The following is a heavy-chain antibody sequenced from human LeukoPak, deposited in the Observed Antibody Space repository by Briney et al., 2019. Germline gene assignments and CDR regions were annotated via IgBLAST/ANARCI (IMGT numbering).Heavy chain of an antibody. CDR3: ARGFAYFDY. Sequence: GASVKVSCKASGYTFTDYYMHWVRQAPGQGLEWMGWINPNSGGTNFAQKFQGRVTMTRDTSISTAYMDLSRLRSDDTAIYYCARGFAYFDYWCQGTLVTVSS. J-gene: IGHJ4*02. V-gene: IGHV1-2*02. CDR1: GYTFTDYY. CDR2: INPNSGGT.